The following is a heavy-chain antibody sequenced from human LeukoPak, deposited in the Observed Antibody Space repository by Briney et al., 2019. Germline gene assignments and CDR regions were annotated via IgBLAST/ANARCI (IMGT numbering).Heavy chain of an antibody. CDR1: GFTFSTYW. Sequence: PGGSLRLSCTASGFTFSTYWMSWVRQAPGKGLEWVANIKQDGSEKYYVDSVKGRFTISRDNAKNSLYLQMNSLRAEDTAVYYCARGSVAGPDAFDIWGQGTMVTVSS. V-gene: IGHV3-7*01. J-gene: IGHJ3*02. CDR3: ARGSVAGPDAFDI. CDR2: IKQDGSEK. D-gene: IGHD6-19*01.